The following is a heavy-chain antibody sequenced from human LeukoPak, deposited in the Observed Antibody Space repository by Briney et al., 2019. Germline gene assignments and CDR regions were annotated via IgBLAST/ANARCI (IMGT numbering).Heavy chain of an antibody. V-gene: IGHV3-23*01. CDR2: INDSGDNI. CDR3: AKDRHGIVGATPFDH. Sequence: GGSLRLSCTASGFPFSSYGMHWVRQAPGKGLEWVSSINDSGDNINYADSVKGRFSISRDNSKSTLYLQMNSLRPEDTAVYYCAKDRHGIVGATPFDHWGQGTLVIVSS. J-gene: IGHJ4*02. D-gene: IGHD1-26*01. CDR1: GFPFSSYG.